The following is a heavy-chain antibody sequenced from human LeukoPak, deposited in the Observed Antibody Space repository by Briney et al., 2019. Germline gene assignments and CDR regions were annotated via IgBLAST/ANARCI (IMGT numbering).Heavy chain of an antibody. CDR3: AKAIVGATTGGY. Sequence: GGSLRLSCAASGFTFSTYGMHWVRQAPGKGLEWVAFIRYDGSNKYYADSVKGRFTISRDNSKNTLYLQMNSLRAEDTAVYYCAKAIVGATTGGYWGQGTLVTVSS. CDR2: IRYDGSNK. J-gene: IGHJ4*02. D-gene: IGHD1-26*01. CDR1: GFTFSTYG. V-gene: IGHV3-30*02.